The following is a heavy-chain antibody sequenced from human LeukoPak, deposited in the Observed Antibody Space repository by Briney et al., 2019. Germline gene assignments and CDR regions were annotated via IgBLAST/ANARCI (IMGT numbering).Heavy chain of an antibody. D-gene: IGHD3-9*01. Sequence: SQTLSLTCTVSGGSISSGSYYWSWIRQPAGKGLEWLGRIYTSGSTNYNPSLKSRVTISVDTSKNQFSLKLSSVTAADTAVYYCARDREDYDILTGYYRPASYYYYMDVWGKGTTVTVSS. V-gene: IGHV4-61*02. J-gene: IGHJ6*03. CDR3: ARDREDYDILTGYYRPASYYYYMDV. CDR2: IYTSGST. CDR1: GGSISSGSYY.